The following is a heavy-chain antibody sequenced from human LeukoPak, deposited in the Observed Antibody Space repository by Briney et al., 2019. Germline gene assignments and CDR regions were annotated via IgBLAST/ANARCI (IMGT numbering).Heavy chain of an antibody. V-gene: IGHV3-21*01. D-gene: IGHD3-22*01. CDR3: ARAYYDSSGYCFDY. CDR2: ISSSSSYI. Sequence: PGGSLRLSCAASGFTFSSYSMNWVRQAPGKGLEWVSSISSSSSYIYYADSVKGRFTISRDDAKNSRYLQMNSLRAEDTAVYYCARAYYDSSGYCFDYWGQGTLVTVSS. J-gene: IGHJ4*02. CDR1: GFTFSSYS.